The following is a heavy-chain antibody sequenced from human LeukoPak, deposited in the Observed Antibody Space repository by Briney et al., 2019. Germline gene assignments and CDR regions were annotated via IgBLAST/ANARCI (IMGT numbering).Heavy chain of an antibody. V-gene: IGHV3-23*01. CDR1: GLTVSSNY. CDR3: VKDFGSSPGFDY. J-gene: IGHJ4*02. CDR2: ISGSGGST. Sequence: GGSLRLSCAASGLTVSSNYMSGVRQAPGKGLEWVSAISGSGGSTYYADSVKGRFTISRDNSKNTLYLQMNSLRAEDTAVYYCVKDFGSSPGFDYWGQGTLVTVSS. D-gene: IGHD3-16*01.